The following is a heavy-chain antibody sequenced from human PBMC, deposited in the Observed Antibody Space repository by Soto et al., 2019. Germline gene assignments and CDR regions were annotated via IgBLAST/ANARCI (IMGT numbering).Heavy chain of an antibody. D-gene: IGHD3-16*02. CDR3: AKGFPVERYDYIWGSYHYFDY. CDR2: ISWNSGSI. J-gene: IGHJ4*02. CDR1: GFTFDDYA. V-gene: IGHV3-9*01. Sequence: EVQLVESGGGLVQPGRSLRLSCAASGFTFDDYAMHWVRQAPGKGLEWVSGISWNSGSIVYADSVKGRFTISRDNAKNSLYLQMNSLRAEDTALYYCAKGFPVERYDYIWGSYHYFDYWGQGTLVTVSS.